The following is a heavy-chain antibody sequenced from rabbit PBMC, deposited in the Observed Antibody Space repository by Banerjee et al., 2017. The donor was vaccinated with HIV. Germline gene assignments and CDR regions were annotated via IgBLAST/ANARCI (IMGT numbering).Heavy chain of an antibody. J-gene: IGHJ3*01. CDR1: GFSFSSSYW. Sequence: QSLEESGGGLVQPGASLTLTCTASGFSFSSSYWICWVRQAPGKGLEWIGCIYAGSSGITYYASWAKGRFTISQTSSTTVTLQMTSLTAADTATYFCARGGVGDAGYAAMPLWGQGTLVTVS. CDR2: IYAGSSGIT. CDR3: ARGGVGDAGYAAMPL. D-gene: IGHD3-3*01. V-gene: IGHV1S40*01.